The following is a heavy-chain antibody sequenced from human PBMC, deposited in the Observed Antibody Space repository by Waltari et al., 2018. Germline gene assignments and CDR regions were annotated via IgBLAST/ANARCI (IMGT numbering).Heavy chain of an antibody. V-gene: IGHV4-34*01. Sequence: QVQLQQWGAGLLKPAETLSLTCAVSGGSSSGYYWTWIRQPPGKGLEWIGEINHSGSTNYNPSLKSRVTISVDTSKNQFSLKLSSVTAADTAVYYCARVGTMVRGVNYFDYWGQGTLVTVSS. CDR3: ARVGTMVRGVNYFDY. CDR1: GGSSSGYY. D-gene: IGHD3-10*01. J-gene: IGHJ4*02. CDR2: INHSGST.